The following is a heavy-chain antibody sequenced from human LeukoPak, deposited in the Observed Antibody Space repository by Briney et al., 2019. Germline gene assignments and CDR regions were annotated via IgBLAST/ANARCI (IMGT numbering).Heavy chain of an antibody. Sequence: GGSLRLSCAASGFTFSSYGIHWVRQAPGKGLEWVAVISYDGATKDYADSVKGRITISRDNPENSLYLQMNSLRAEDTAVYYCARDPYSGIFGAFDIWGQGTTVTVSS. J-gene: IGHJ3*02. CDR2: ISYDGATK. CDR3: ARDPYSGIFGAFDI. D-gene: IGHD1-26*01. V-gene: IGHV3-30*03. CDR1: GFTFSSYG.